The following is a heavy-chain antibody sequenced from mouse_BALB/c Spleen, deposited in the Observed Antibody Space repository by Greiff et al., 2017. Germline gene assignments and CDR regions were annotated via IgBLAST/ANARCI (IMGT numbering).Heavy chain of an antibody. CDR3: ARDNYYGSSNVWFAY. V-gene: IGHV3-6*02. D-gene: IGHD1-1*01. J-gene: IGHJ3*01. Sequence: VQLQQSGPGLVKPSQSLSLTCSVTGYSITSGYYWNWIRQFPGNKLEWMGYISYDGSNNYNPSLKNRISITRDTSKNQFFLKLNSVTTEDTATYYCARDNYYGSSNVWFAYWGQGTLVTVSA. CDR1: GYSITSGYY. CDR2: ISYDGSN.